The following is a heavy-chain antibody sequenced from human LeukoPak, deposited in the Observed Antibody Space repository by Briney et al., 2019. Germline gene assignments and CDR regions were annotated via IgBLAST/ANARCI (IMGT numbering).Heavy chain of an antibody. Sequence: PGGSLRLSCAASGFTFSDYYMSWIRQAPGKGLEWVSYISSSGSTIYYADSVKGRFTIPRDNAKNSLYLQMNSLRAEDTAVYYCARVVSSSWYLDYWGQGTLVTVSS. J-gene: IGHJ4*02. CDR1: GFTFSDYY. D-gene: IGHD6-13*01. V-gene: IGHV3-11*01. CDR3: ARVVSSSWYLDY. CDR2: ISSSGSTI.